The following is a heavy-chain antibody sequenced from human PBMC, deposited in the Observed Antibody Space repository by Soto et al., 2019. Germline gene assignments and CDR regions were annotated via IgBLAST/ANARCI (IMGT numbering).Heavy chain of an antibody. J-gene: IGHJ6*01. D-gene: IGHD1-26*01. CDR2: IIPMFCKP. CDR1: GGTFRRYA. CDR3: GRSMATNYLYCTDV. V-gene: IGHV1-69*01. Sequence: QVQLVQSGAEVREPGSSVKVSCEASGGTFRRYAINWVRQAPGQGLEWMGGIIPMFCKPNYSEKFLGRVTISAGVATRAAYLEVRLPRPAVGAVFYWGRSMATNYLYCTDV.